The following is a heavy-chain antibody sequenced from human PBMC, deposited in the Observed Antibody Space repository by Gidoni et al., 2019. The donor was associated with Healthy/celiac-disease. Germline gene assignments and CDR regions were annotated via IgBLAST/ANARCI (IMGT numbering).Heavy chain of an antibody. D-gene: IGHD1-1*01. V-gene: IGHV4-61*02. CDR3: ARDNDGCFDI. Sequence: QVQLQESGPGLVKPSQTLSLTCTVSGGSISSGSYYWSWIRQPAGKGLEWIGRIYTSGSTNYNPSLKSRVTISVDTSKNQFSLKLSSVTAADTAVYYCARDNDGCFDIWGQGTMVSRLF. CDR2: IYTSGST. CDR1: GGSISSGSYY. J-gene: IGHJ3*02.